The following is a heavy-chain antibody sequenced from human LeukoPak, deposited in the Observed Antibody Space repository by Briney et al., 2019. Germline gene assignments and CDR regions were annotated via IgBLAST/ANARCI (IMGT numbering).Heavy chain of an antibody. CDR2: VYYSGS. CDR3: ARHHYYASGSRYSFDM. Sequence: PSETLSLTCTVSGASINPYFWSWIRQPPGKGLEWIGYVYYSGSSYNPSLKSRVTISLDTSKNQFPLNLNSVTAADTAVYYCARHHYYASGSRYSFDMWGQGTIVAVSS. D-gene: IGHD3-10*01. CDR1: GASINPYF. J-gene: IGHJ3*02. V-gene: IGHV4-59*08.